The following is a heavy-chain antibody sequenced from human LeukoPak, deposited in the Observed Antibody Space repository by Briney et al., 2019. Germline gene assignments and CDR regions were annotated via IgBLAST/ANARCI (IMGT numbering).Heavy chain of an antibody. CDR1: GGSISSGNYY. CDR3: TRVGGYDSWSFDY. D-gene: IGHD5-12*01. Sequence: SETLSLTCTVSGGSISSGNYYWSWIRQPAGKGLEWIGRIYTSGSTNYNPSLKSRVTISVDTSKNQFSLKLSSVTAADTAVYFCTRVGGYDSWSFDYWGQGTLVTVSS. CDR2: IYTSGST. V-gene: IGHV4-61*02. J-gene: IGHJ4*02.